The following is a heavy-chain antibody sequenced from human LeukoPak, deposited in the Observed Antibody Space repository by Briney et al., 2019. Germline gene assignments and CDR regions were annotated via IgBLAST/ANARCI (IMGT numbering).Heavy chain of an antibody. Sequence: PGGSLRLSCAAPGFTFSSYEMNWVRQAPGKGLEWVSYISSSGSTIYYADSVKGRFTISRDNAKNSLYLQMNSLRAEDTAVYYCARDPGYCSGGSCYEYYFDYWGQGTLVTVSS. D-gene: IGHD2-15*01. CDR3: ARDPGYCSGGSCYEYYFDY. CDR1: GFTFSSYE. J-gene: IGHJ4*02. CDR2: ISSSGSTI. V-gene: IGHV3-48*03.